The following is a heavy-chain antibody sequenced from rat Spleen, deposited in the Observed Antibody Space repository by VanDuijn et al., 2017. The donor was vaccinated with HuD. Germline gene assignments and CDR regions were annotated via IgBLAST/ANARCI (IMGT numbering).Heavy chain of an antibody. CDR2: ITNTGGST. CDR3: TRGEVDA. Sequence: EVQLVESGGGLVQPGRSLKLSCVASGFTFNNYWMTWIRQAPGKGLEWVASITNTGGSTYYLDSVKGRFTISRDNAKSILYLQMNSLRSEDTATYYCTRGEVDAWGQGASVTVSS. CDR1: GFTFNNYW. J-gene: IGHJ4*01. V-gene: IGHV5-31*01.